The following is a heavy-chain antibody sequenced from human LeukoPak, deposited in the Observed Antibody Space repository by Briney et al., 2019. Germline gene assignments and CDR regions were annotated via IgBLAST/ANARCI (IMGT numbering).Heavy chain of an antibody. D-gene: IGHD1-1*01. CDR2: ISSSRGTI. CDR1: GFTFSTYS. Sequence: GGSLRISCEASGFTFSTYSMQWVRQAPGKGLEWVSYISSSRGTIWYADSVKGRFTISRDNAKSSLYLQMNNLRAEDTAVYYCARDLVGTNPDSFDVWSQGTMVTVSS. CDR3: ARDLVGTNPDSFDV. J-gene: IGHJ3*01. V-gene: IGHV3-48*04.